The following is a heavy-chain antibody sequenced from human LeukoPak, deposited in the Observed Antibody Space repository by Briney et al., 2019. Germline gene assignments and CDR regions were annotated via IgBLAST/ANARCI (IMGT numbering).Heavy chain of an antibody. CDR2: ISGSGGST. CDR1: GFTFSSYA. V-gene: IGHV3-23*01. Sequence: QSGGSLRLSCAASGFTFSSYAMSWVRQAPGKGLEWVSAISGSGGSTYYADSVKGRFTISRDNSKNTLYLQMNSLRAEDTAVYYCAKSKHIVVVTAIQAPLDYWGQGTLVTVSS. D-gene: IGHD2-21*02. CDR3: AKSKHIVVVTAIQAPLDY. J-gene: IGHJ4*02.